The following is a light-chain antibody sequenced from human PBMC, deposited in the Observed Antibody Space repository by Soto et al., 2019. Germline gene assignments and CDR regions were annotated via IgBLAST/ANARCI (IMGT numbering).Light chain of an antibody. CDR2: GAS. Sequence: IVLTQSPGTLSLSPGERATLSCRASQSVSSSYLAWYQQKPGQAPRLLIYGASSRATGIPDRFSGSVSGTDFTLTISRLEPEDFAVYYCQQYDSSPLTFGGGTKVEIK. CDR3: QQYDSSPLT. V-gene: IGKV3-20*01. J-gene: IGKJ4*01. CDR1: QSVSSSY.